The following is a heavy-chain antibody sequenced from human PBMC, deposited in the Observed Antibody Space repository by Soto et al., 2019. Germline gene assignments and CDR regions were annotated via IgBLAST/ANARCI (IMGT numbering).Heavy chain of an antibody. CDR3: ARLYNERFEDDTFDT. D-gene: IGHD3-10*01. CDR1: GGSISSGPYY. J-gene: IGHJ3*02. V-gene: IGHV4-39*01. Sequence: SETLSLTCTVSGGSISSGPYYWAWIRQPPGKGLEWIANIHFNGRTYYNPSLRSRVTISVDTSTMQFSLELNSVTAADTAVYYCARLYNERFEDDTFDTWGQGTMVTVSS. CDR2: IHFNGRT.